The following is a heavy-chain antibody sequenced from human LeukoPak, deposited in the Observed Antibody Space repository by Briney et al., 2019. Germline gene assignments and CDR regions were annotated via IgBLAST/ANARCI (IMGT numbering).Heavy chain of an antibody. D-gene: IGHD6-6*01. Sequence: SETLSLTCTVSGGSISSYYWSWVRQPAGKGLEWIGRIYASGNTNYNPSLKGRVTMTVDTSKNQFSLNLSSVTAADTAVYYCAREGGRIAARPVDAFDIWGQGTMVTVSS. CDR1: GGSISSYY. J-gene: IGHJ3*02. V-gene: IGHV4-4*07. CDR3: AREGGRIAARPVDAFDI. CDR2: IYASGNT.